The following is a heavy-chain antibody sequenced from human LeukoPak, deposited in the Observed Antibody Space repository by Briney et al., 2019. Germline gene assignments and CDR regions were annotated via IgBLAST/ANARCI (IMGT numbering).Heavy chain of an antibody. V-gene: IGHV1-8*01. D-gene: IGHD6-6*01. CDR2: MNPNSGNT. Sequence: GASVKVSCKASGYTFTSYDINWVRQATGQGLEWMGWMNPNSGNTYYALKFQGRVTMTRNTSISTAYMELSSLRSEDTAVYYCARDMLISSSVSFDPWGQGTLVTVSS. CDR3: ARDMLISSSVSFDP. J-gene: IGHJ5*02. CDR1: GYTFTSYD.